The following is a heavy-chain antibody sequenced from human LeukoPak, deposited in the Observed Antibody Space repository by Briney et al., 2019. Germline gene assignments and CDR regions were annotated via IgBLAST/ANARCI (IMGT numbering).Heavy chain of an antibody. CDR3: ARESGEGSGSADGLDI. CDR1: GFTFSSYE. J-gene: IGHJ3*02. D-gene: IGHD3-10*01. CDR2: ISSSGRNI. V-gene: IGHV3-48*03. Sequence: GGSLRLSCAASGFTFSSYEMNWVRQAPGKGLEWVSYISSSGRNIYYADSVKGRFTISRDNAKNSLYLQMNGLRAEDTAVYYCARESGEGSGSADGLDIWGQGTMVTVSS.